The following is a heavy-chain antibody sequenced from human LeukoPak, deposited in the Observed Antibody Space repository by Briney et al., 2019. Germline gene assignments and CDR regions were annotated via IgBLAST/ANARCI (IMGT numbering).Heavy chain of an antibody. V-gene: IGHV1-2*02. D-gene: IGHD6-13*01. Sequence: ASVKVSCKASGYTFTGYYMHWVRQAPGQGLEWMGWINPNSGGTNYAQKFQGRVTMTRDTSISTAYMELSRLRSDDTAVYYCARPTGYSSSWPRCWGQGTLVTVSS. CDR1: GYTFTGYY. J-gene: IGHJ4*02. CDR2: INPNSGGT. CDR3: ARPTGYSSSWPRC.